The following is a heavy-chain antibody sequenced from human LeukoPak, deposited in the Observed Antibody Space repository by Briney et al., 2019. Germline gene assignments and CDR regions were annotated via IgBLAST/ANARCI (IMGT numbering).Heavy chain of an antibody. D-gene: IGHD2-15*01. V-gene: IGHV4-4*02. CDR2: IYHSGST. J-gene: IGHJ4*02. CDR3: AGERYCSGGSCYFKAPYFDY. Sequence: PSETLSLTCAVSGGSISSSNWWSWVRQPPGKGLEWIGEIYHSGSTNYNPSLKSRVTISVDKSKNQFSLKLSSVTAADTAVYYCAGERYCSGGSCYFKAPYFDYWGQGTLVTVSS. CDR1: GGSISSSNW.